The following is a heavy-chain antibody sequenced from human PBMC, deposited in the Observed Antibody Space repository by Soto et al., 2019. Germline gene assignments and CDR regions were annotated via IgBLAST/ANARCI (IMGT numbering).Heavy chain of an antibody. J-gene: IGHJ6*02. D-gene: IGHD4-17*01. CDR3: TTSALRTTIDYYYYGMDV. V-gene: IGHV3-15*07. Sequence: EVQLVESGGGLVKPGGSLRPSCAASGFTFSNAWMNWVRQAPGKGLEWVGRIKSKTDGGTTDYAAPVKGRFTISRDDSKNTLYLQMNSLKTEDTAVYYCTTSALRTTIDYYYYGMDVWGQGTTVTVSS. CDR1: GFTFSNAW. CDR2: IKSKTDGGTT.